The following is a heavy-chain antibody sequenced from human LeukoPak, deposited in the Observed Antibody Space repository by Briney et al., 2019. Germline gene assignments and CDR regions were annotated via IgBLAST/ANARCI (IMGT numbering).Heavy chain of an antibody. D-gene: IGHD2-15*01. V-gene: IGHV4-59*01. CDR2: IYYSGST. J-gene: IGHJ3*02. Sequence: PSETLSLTCTVSGGSISSYYWSWIRQPPGKGLEWIGYIYYSGSTNYNPSLKSRVTISVDTSKNQFSLKLSSVTAADTAVYYCARDGLFRHCSGGSCRRTNAFDIWGQGTMVTVSS. CDR3: ARDGLFRHCSGGSCRRTNAFDI. CDR1: GGSISSYY.